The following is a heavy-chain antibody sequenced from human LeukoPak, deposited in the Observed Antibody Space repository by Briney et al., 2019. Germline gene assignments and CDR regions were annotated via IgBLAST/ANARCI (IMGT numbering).Heavy chain of an antibody. CDR1: GYTFTGYY. CDR3: ARPRQSRDGYRN. D-gene: IGHD5-24*01. Sequence: ASVKVSCKASGYTFTGYYMHWVRQAPGQGLEWMGWINPNSGGTNYAQKFQGRVTMTRDTSISTAYMELSRLRSDDTAVYYCARPRQSRDGYRNWGQGTPVTVSS. CDR2: INPNSGGT. V-gene: IGHV1-2*02. J-gene: IGHJ4*02.